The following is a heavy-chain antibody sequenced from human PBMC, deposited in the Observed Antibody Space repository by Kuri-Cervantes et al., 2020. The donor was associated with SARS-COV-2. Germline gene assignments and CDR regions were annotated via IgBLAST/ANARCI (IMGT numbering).Heavy chain of an antibody. CDR1: GFTFSSYS. Sequence: GESLKISCAASGFTFSSYSMNWARQAPGKGLEWVSSISSSSYIYYADSVKGRFTISRDNAKNSLYLQMNSLRAEDTAVYYCAREGTYAFDIWGQGTMVTVSS. CDR3: AREGTYAFDI. D-gene: IGHD1-1*01. J-gene: IGHJ3*02. V-gene: IGHV3-21*01. CDR2: ISSSSYI.